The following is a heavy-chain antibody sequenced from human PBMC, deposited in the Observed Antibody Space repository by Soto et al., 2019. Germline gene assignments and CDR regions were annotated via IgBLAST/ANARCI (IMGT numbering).Heavy chain of an antibody. V-gene: IGHV4-4*02. CDR2: IYHSGST. Sequence: PSETLSLTCAVSSGSISSSNWWSWVRQPQGKGLEWIGEIYHSGSTNYNPSLKSRVTISVDKSKNQFSLKLSSVTAADTAVYYCASIGGGAGTPYYYYYMDVWGKGTTVTVSS. J-gene: IGHJ6*03. D-gene: IGHD6-19*01. CDR3: ASIGGGAGTPYYYYYMDV. CDR1: SGSISSSNW.